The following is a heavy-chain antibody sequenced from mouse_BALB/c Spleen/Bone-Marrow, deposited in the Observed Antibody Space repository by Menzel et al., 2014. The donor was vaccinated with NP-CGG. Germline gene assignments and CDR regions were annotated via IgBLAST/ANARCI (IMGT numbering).Heavy chain of an antibody. V-gene: IGHV5-12*02. D-gene: IGHD2-3*01. CDR1: GFTFSDYY. CDR2: ISNGGGST. CDR3: ARRGWYYAMDY. Sequence: LQQSGGGLVKPGGSLKLSCATSGFTFSDYYMYWVRQTPEKRLEWVAYISNGGGSTYYPDTVKGRFTISRDNAKNTLYLQMSRLKSEDTAMYYCARRGWYYAMDYWGQGTSVTVSS. J-gene: IGHJ4*01.